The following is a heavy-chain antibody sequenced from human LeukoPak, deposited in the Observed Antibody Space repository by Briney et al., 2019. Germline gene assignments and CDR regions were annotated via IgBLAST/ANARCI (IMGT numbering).Heavy chain of an antibody. CDR1: GLTISSYA. J-gene: IGHJ4*02. CDR2: ISGSGGST. V-gene: IGHV3-23*01. Sequence: SGGSLRLSCVASGLTISSYAMDWVRQAPGKGLEWVSGISGSGGSTNYADSVKGRFTISRDNSKNTLYLQMNSLKAEDTAVYYCAKEGLWSSNGLPFDYWGQGTLVTVSS. CDR3: AKEGLWSSNGLPFDY. D-gene: IGHD6-19*01.